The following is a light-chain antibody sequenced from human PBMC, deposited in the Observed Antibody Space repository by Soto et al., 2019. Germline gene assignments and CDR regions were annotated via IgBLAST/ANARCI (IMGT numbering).Light chain of an antibody. Sequence: EIVMTQSPATLSVSPGETATLSCRASQSVSSSLAWYQQQPGQAPRLVIYGASTRATGIPARFSGRGSWTEFALTISSLEFGDSAVYYCQQYNNWWTFGQGTKVEIK. J-gene: IGKJ1*01. CDR2: GAS. CDR1: QSVSSS. V-gene: IGKV3-15*01. CDR3: QQYNNWWT.